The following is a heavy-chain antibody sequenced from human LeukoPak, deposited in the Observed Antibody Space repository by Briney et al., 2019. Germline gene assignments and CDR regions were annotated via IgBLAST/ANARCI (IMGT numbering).Heavy chain of an antibody. J-gene: IGHJ4*02. V-gene: IGHV3-7*01. D-gene: IGHD5-18*01. CDR3: ARAGIQLWLRNFDY. CDR1: GFTFSSYW. CDR2: IKQDGSEK. Sequence: PGGSLRLSCAASGFTFSSYWMSWVRQAPGKGLEWVANIKQDGSEKYYVDSVKGRFTISRDNAKNSLYLQMNSLRAEDTAVYYCARAGIQLWLRNFDYWGQGTLVTVSS.